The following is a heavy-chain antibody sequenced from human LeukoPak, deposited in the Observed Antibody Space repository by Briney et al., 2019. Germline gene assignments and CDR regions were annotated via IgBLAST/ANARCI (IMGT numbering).Heavy chain of an antibody. Sequence: SETLSLTCSVSGGSISSSNYYWGWIRQPPGKGLEWIGNIYNSGSTYYNPSLKSRVTISVDTSKNQFSLKLSSVTAAGTAVYYCARMSCSGGSCHGYYYYGMDVWGQGTTVTVSS. CDR3: ARMSCSGGSCHGYYYYGMDV. CDR2: IYNSGST. V-gene: IGHV4-39*01. CDR1: GGSISSSNYY. J-gene: IGHJ6*02. D-gene: IGHD2-15*01.